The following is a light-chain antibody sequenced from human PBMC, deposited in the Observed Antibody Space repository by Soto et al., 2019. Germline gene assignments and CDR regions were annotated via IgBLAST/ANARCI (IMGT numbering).Light chain of an antibody. J-gene: IGLJ1*01. Sequence: QSALTQPASVSGSPGQSITISCTGTSSDVGGYNSVSWYRQDPGKAPKLMIYDVTNRPSGVSNRFSGSKSGNTASLTITGLRAEDEGYYYCTSYTSSSTPYVFGTGTKLTVL. CDR2: DVT. CDR1: SSDVGGYNS. V-gene: IGLV2-14*01. CDR3: TSYTSSSTPYV.